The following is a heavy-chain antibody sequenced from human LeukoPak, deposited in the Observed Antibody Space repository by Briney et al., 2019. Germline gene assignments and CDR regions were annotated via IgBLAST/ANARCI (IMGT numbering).Heavy chain of an antibody. D-gene: IGHD6-19*01. Sequence: GGSLRLSCAASGFTVSSNYMNWVRQAPGKGLEWVSIIYSGGNTYYADSVKGRFTISRDNSKNTLYLQMSSLRAEDTAVYYCARTLAGTGNSFDYWGQGTLVTISS. V-gene: IGHV3-53*01. J-gene: IGHJ4*02. CDR3: ARTLAGTGNSFDY. CDR2: IYSGGNT. CDR1: GFTVSSNY.